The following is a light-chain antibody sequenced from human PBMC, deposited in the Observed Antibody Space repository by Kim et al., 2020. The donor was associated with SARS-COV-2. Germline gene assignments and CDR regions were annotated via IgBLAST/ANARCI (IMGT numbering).Light chain of an antibody. Sequence: VMTQLPVTLSLSPGERASLSCSASHSVSNYFAWYQQKPGPAPRLLIYGASTRAAGIPARFSGGGSGTEFTLTISSLPSEDFAVYYCQQYNNWPPITFCQGTRLEIK. CDR2: GAS. CDR3: QQYNNWPPIT. J-gene: IGKJ5*01. CDR1: HSVSNY. V-gene: IGKV3-15*01.